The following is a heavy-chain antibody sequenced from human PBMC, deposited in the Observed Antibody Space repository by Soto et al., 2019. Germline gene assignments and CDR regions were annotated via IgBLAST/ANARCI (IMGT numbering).Heavy chain of an antibody. CDR2: ISSGSDYI. D-gene: IGHD2-15*01. V-gene: IGHV3-21*04. CDR3: ASAYCSGGSSYSRIFDY. J-gene: IGHJ4*02. Sequence: GGSLRLSCAAFGFTFNTYAMHWVRQSPGKGLEWVAFISSGSDYIYYADSVKGRFTISRDNAKSSLYLQMNSLTDDDTALYYCASAYCSGGSSYSRIFDYWGQGSLVTVSS. CDR1: GFTFNTYA.